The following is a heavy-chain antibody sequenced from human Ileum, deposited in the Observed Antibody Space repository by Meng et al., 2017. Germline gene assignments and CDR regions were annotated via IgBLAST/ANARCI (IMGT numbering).Heavy chain of an antibody. Sequence: QVHLESAGAGDKNPCAIMNLSCESSGNYFNRYKIHRVQQARGQRHEWIGIVRPSGTGQVYAHKYLGSITMTSESSTNTFNKVLSRLSSEATAMFYCARELDDTLNFDYWGQGTLVTVSS. V-gene: IGHV1-46*02. CDR1: GNYFNRYK. CDR2: VRPSGTGQ. CDR3: ARELDDTLNFDY. J-gene: IGHJ4*02. D-gene: IGHD1-1*01.